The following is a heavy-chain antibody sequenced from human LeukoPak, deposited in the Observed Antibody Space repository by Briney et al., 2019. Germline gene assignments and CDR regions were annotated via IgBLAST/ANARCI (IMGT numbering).Heavy chain of an antibody. Sequence: SETLSLTCTVSGYSISSDYYWGWIRQPPGKGLEWIGSIHHSGRTYYNPSLKSRVTISVDTSKNQFSLKLSSVTAADTAVYYCARGVVRYSSSWSRLYNWFDPWGQGTLVTVSS. CDR1: GYSISSDYY. V-gene: IGHV4-38-2*02. D-gene: IGHD6-13*01. J-gene: IGHJ5*02. CDR2: IHHSGRT. CDR3: ARGVVRYSSSWSRLYNWFDP.